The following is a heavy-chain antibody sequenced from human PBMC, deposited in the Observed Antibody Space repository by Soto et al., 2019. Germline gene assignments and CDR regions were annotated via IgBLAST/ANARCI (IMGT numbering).Heavy chain of an antibody. CDR1: GFSFSSYA. D-gene: IGHD4-4*01. V-gene: IGHV3-23*01. J-gene: IGHJ4*02. CDR3: AKGSIEYSASIDY. CDR2: ISGSGGSS. Sequence: EVQLLESGGGLVQPGESLRLSCEASGFSFSSYAMIWVRQAPGKGLEWVSVISGSGGSSYFADSVKGRFTISRDNSKNMLYLEMSSLRAEDTAIYFFAKGSIEYSASIDYWGQGTLVIVSS.